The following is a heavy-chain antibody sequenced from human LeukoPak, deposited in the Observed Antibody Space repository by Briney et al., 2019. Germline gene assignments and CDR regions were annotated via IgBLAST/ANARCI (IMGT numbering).Heavy chain of an antibody. J-gene: IGHJ4*02. V-gene: IGHV3-48*04. CDR1: SFTFSSYS. D-gene: IGHD3-10*01. CDR2: ISSSGDTI. Sequence: GGSLRLSCAASSFTFSSYSMNWVRQAPGKGLEWVSFISSSGDTIYYADSVKGRFTISRDNAKGSLYLQMNSLRAEDTAVYYCARSKAGGSGSGGPFDYWGQGTLVTVSS. CDR3: ARSKAGGSGSGGPFDY.